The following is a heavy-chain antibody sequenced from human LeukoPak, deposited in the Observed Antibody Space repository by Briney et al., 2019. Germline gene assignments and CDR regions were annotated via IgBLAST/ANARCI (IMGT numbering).Heavy chain of an antibody. D-gene: IGHD6-13*01. CDR1: GGSISSYY. J-gene: IGHJ6*03. V-gene: IGHV4-4*07. CDR2: IYTSGST. CDR3: AREGDRIAAAYRSRDYYYMDV. Sequence: SETLSLTCTVSGGSISSYYWSWIRQPAGKGLEWIGRIYTSGSTNYNPSLKSRVTMSVDTSKNQFSLKLSSVTAADTAVYYCAREGDRIAAAYRSRDYYYMDVWGKGTTVTVSS.